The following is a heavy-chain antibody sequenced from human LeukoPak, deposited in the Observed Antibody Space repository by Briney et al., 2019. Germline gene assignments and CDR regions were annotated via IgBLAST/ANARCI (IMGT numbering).Heavy chain of an antibody. CDR2: ISYDGSNK. J-gene: IGHJ4*02. V-gene: IGHV3-30-3*01. D-gene: IGHD5-12*01. CDR1: GFTFSSYA. Sequence: GGSLRLSCAASGFTFSSYAMHWDRQAPGKGLEWVAVISYDGSNKYYADSVKGRFTISRDNSKNTLYLQMNSLRAEDTAVYYCARAPLVATNYFDYWGQGTLVTVSS. CDR3: ARAPLVATNYFDY.